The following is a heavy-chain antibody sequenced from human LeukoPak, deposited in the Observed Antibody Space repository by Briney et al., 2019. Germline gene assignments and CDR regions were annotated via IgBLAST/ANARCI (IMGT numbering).Heavy chain of an antibody. CDR2: ISVYNGNT. CDR1: GYTFTSYG. J-gene: IGHJ4*02. V-gene: IGHV1-18*01. D-gene: IGHD3-22*01. CDR3: VRAAGNYYDSSGCIDY. Sequence: ASVKVSCKASGYTFTSYGISWVRQAPGQGLEWMGWISVYNGNTNYAQKLQGRVTMTTDTSTSTAYMELRSLRSDDTAVYYCVRAAGNYYDSSGCIDYWGQGTLVTVSS.